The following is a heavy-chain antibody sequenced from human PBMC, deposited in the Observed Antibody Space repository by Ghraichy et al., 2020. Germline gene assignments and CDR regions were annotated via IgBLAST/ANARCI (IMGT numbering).Heavy chain of an antibody. CDR1: GFTFSSYG. J-gene: IGHJ4*02. CDR2: ISGSGGST. V-gene: IGHV3-23*01. CDR3: AKDRGGYSYGFDY. D-gene: IGHD5-18*01. Sequence: GGSLRLSCGASGFTFSSYGMSWVRQAPGKGLEWVSAISGSGGSTYYVDSVKGRFTISRDNSKNTLYLQMNSLRAEDTAVYYCAKDRGGYSYGFDYWGQGTLVTVSS.